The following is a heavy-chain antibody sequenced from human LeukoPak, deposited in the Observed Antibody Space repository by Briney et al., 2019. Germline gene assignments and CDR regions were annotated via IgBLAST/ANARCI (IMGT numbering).Heavy chain of an antibody. D-gene: IGHD2-21*02. CDR3: ARAPAYCGGDCYSGGYFDY. J-gene: IGHJ4*02. V-gene: IGHV3-11*01. Sequence: GGSLRPSCAASGFTFSDYYMSWIRQAPGKGLEWVSYISSSGSTIYYADSVKGRFTISRDNAKNTLYLQMNSPRAEDTAVYYCARAPAYCGGDCYSGGYFDYWGQGTLVTVSS. CDR2: ISSSGSTI. CDR1: GFTFSDYY.